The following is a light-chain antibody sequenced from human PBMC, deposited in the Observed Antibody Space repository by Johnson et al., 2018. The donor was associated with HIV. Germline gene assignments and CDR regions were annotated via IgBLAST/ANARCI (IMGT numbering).Light chain of an antibody. V-gene: IGLV1-51*01. J-gene: IGLJ1*01. Sequence: QSVLTHPPSVSAAPGQKVTISCSGSSSNIGNNYVSWYQQLPVTAPKLLIYDNNKRPSGIPDRFSGFKSGTSATLGITGLQTGDEADYYCGTWDTSLSAFVFGTGTKVTVL. CDR3: GTWDTSLSAFV. CDR2: DNN. CDR1: SSNIGNNY.